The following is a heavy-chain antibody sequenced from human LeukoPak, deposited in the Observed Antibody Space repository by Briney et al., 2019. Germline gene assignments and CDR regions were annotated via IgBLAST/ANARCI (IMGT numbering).Heavy chain of an antibody. CDR3: ARLDHSGSYGHAFDI. V-gene: IGHV4-39*07. CDR2: IYYSGST. J-gene: IGHJ3*02. CDR1: GGSISSSSYY. D-gene: IGHD1-26*01. Sequence: PSETLSLTCTVSGGSISSSSYYWGWIRQPPGKGLEWIGSIYYSGSTYYNPSLKSRVTISVDTSKNQFSLKLSSVTAADTAVYYCARLDHSGSYGHAFDIWGQGTMVTVSS.